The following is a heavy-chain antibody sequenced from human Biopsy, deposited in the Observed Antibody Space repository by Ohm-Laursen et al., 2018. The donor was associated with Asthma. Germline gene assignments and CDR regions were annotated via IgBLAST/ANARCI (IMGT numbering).Heavy chain of an antibody. CDR3: ARAVDYSHYYGIDV. CDR2: ISVYNGNT. CDR1: GYTFNSAG. V-gene: IGHV1-18*01. Sequence: ASVKVSCKTSGYTFNSAGITWVRRAPGQGLEWMGWISVYNGNTKVAQKLQDRVTMITDTSTSTAYMELRSLRSGDTAVYFCARAVDYSHYYGIDVWGQGTTVTVS. D-gene: IGHD3-10*01. J-gene: IGHJ6*02.